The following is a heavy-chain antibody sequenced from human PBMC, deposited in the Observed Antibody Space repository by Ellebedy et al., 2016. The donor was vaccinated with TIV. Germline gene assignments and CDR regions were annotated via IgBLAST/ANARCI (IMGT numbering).Heavy chain of an antibody. D-gene: IGHD4-23*01. CDR1: GYTFTDYY. CDR2: INPNSGGT. V-gene: IGHV1-2*02. Sequence: ASVKVSXXASGYTFTDYYMHWVRQAPGQGLEWMGWINPNSGGTNYAQKFQGRVTMTRDTSISTAYMELSRLRSDDTAVYYCARDRTTVVTLDYWGQGTLVTVSS. J-gene: IGHJ4*02. CDR3: ARDRTTVVTLDY.